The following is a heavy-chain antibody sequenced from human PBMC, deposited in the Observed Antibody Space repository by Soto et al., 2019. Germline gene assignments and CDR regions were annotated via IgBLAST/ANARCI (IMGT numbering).Heavy chain of an antibody. CDR2: ISWNSGSI. CDR3: GEGSLVVVGAPFDY. CDR1: GFTFDDYA. V-gene: IGHV3-9*01. D-gene: IGHD2-15*01. Sequence: EVQLVESGGGLVQPGRSLRLSCAASGFTFDDYAMHWVRQAPGKGLEWVSGISWNSGSIGYADSVKGRFPISRDNXXNSLYLQMNSLRADDTALYYWGEGSLVVVGAPFDYWGQGTLVTVSS. J-gene: IGHJ4*02.